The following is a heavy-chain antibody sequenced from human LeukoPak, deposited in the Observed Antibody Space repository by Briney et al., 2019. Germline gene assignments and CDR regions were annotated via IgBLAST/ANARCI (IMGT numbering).Heavy chain of an antibody. D-gene: IGHD3-3*01. Sequence: GSLRLSCAASGFTFSSYSMNWVRQPPGKGLEWIGSIYFTGTTYHNPSLKSRVTISVDTSKNQFSLNLSSVIAADTALYYCARRPLRLGMDVWGQGTTVTVSS. CDR2: IYFTGTT. V-gene: IGHV4-39*01. CDR3: ARRPLRLGMDV. CDR1: GFTFSSYSMN. J-gene: IGHJ6*02.